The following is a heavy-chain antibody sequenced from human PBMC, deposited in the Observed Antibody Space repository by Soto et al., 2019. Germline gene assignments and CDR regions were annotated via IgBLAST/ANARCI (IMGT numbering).Heavy chain of an antibody. J-gene: IGHJ4*02. CDR1: GDSVSNNKAA. CDR3: AREPSISSFTFDL. D-gene: IGHD6-6*01. V-gene: IGHV6-1*01. CDR2: TYYRSNWFN. Sequence: SQTLSLTCAISGDSVSNNKAAWNWIRQSPSRGLEWLARTYYRSNWFNNYAVSLRSRLTIKSDSSKNQFSLQLRSVTPDDTAVYFCAREPSISSFTFDLWGQGTLVTVSS.